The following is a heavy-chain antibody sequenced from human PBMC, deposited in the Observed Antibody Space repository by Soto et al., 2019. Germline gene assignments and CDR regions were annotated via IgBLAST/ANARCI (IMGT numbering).Heavy chain of an antibody. CDR3: ANRNDYGSGSYFPFDH. Sequence: GGSLRLSCXASGFTFSSYGMSWVRQAPGKGLEWVSSISGSGGSTYYADSVKGRFTISRDNSKNTLYLQMSSLRAEDTAVYYCANRNDYGSGSYFPFDHWGQGTLVTVSS. J-gene: IGHJ4*02. CDR1: GFTFSSYG. CDR2: ISGSGGST. D-gene: IGHD3-10*01. V-gene: IGHV3-23*01.